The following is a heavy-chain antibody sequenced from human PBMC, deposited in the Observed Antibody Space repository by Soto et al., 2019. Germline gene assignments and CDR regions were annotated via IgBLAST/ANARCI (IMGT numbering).Heavy chain of an antibody. CDR3: AREQDDSSGPRLMGYFDY. CDR1: GFTFSSYS. CDR2: ISSSSSTI. D-gene: IGHD3-22*01. Sequence: GGSLRLSCAASGFTFSSYSMNWVRQAPGKGLEWVSYISSSSSTIYYADSVKGRFTISRDNAKNSLYLQMNSLRDEDTAVYYCAREQDDSSGPRLMGYFDYWGQGTLVTVSS. V-gene: IGHV3-48*02. J-gene: IGHJ4*02.